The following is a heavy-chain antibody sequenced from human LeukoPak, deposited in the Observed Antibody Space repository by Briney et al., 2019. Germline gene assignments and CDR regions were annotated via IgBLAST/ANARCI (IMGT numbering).Heavy chain of an antibody. Sequence: GGSLRLSCAASGFTFSSYWMSWVRQAPGKGLEWVANINIDGSEKSYEDSVKGRFTISRDNAKDSLYLQMNSLRAEDTAVYYCAKYHYGTGTSFGYWGQGTLVTVSS. D-gene: IGHD3-10*01. CDR1: GFTFSSYW. J-gene: IGHJ4*02. CDR2: INIDGSEK. V-gene: IGHV3-7*01. CDR3: AKYHYGTGTSFGY.